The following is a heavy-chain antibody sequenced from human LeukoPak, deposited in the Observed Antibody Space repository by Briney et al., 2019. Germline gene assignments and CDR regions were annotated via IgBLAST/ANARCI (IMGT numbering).Heavy chain of an antibody. CDR2: ISSSSSYI. J-gene: IGHJ5*02. D-gene: IGHD3-9*01. CDR3: ARDYDILTGYHQYNWFDP. Sequence: GGSLRLSCAASGFTFSSYSMNWVRQAPGKGLEWVSSISSSSSYIYYADSVKGRFTISRDNAKNSLYLQMNSLRAEDTAVYYCARDYDILTGYHQYNWFDPWGQGTLVTVSS. CDR1: GFTFSSYS. V-gene: IGHV3-21*01.